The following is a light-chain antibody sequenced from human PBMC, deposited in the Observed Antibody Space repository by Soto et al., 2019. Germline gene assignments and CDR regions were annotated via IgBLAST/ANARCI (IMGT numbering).Light chain of an antibody. CDR1: SSDVGGYNY. Sequence: QSVLPQPASVSGSPGQSITISCTGTSSDVGGYNYVSWYQQHPGKAPKLMIYEVSNRPSGVSNRFSGSKSGNTASLTISGLQAEDEAYYYCSSYTSSSTLHVFGTGTKVTVL. CDR2: EVS. J-gene: IGLJ1*01. V-gene: IGLV2-14*01. CDR3: SSYTSSSTLHV.